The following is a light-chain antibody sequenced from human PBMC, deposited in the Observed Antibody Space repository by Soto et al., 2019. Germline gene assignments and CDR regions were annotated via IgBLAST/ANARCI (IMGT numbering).Light chain of an antibody. J-gene: IGKJ4*01. Sequence: EIVLTQSPGTVSLSPGERATLSCRASQSVSSSYLAWYRQKPGQAPRLLIHGASSRATGIPDRFSGSESGTDFTLIINTLEPEDFGVYYCQQYGSSPLTFGGGTKVEIK. CDR2: GAS. V-gene: IGKV3-20*01. CDR3: QQYGSSPLT. CDR1: QSVSSSY.